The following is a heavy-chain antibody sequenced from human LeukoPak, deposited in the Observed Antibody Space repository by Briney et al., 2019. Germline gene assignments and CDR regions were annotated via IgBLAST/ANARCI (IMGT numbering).Heavy chain of an antibody. CDR2: INPNSGGT. CDR3: ARVNIVVVVAASRNWSDP. D-gene: IGHD2-15*01. J-gene: IGHJ5*02. CDR1: GYTFTGYY. V-gene: IGHV1-2*02. Sequence: ASVKVSCKASGYTFTGYYMHWVRQAPGQGLEWMGWINPNSGGTNYAQKFQGRVTMTGDTSISTAYMELSRLRSDDTAVYYCARVNIVVVVAASRNWSDPWGQGTLVTVSS.